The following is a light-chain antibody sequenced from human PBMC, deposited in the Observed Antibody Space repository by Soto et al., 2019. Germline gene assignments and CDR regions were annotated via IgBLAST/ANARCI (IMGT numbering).Light chain of an antibody. CDR1: SSDVGRYNL. Sequence: QAVVTQPASVSGSPGQSITISCTGTSSDVGRYNLVSWYQQHQGKAPKLMIYEVSKRPSGVSNRFSVSKSGNTASLTISGLQAEDEADYYCCSYAGSSTFLFGGGTKVTVL. V-gene: IGLV2-23*02. J-gene: IGLJ2*01. CDR3: CSYAGSSTFL. CDR2: EVS.